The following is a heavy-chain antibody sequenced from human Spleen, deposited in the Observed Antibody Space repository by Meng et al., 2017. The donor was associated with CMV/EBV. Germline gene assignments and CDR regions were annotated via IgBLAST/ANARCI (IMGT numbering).Heavy chain of an antibody. D-gene: IGHD6-13*01. CDR2: MFDSGGT. CDR3: VKSVFGSTWYLGDP. V-gene: IGHV4-39*01. CDR1: GDSISSDSYY. Sequence: SGDSISSDSYYWGWIRQPPGKGLEWIGSMFDSGGTHYNPSLESRVTISEDTSKNQLSLKLSSVTAADTAVYYCVKSVFGSTWYLGDPWGQGTLVTVSS. J-gene: IGHJ5*02.